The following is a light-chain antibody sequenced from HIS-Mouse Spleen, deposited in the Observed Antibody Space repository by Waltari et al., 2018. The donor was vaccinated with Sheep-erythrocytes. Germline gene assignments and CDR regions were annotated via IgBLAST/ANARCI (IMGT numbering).Light chain of an antibody. CDR3: CSYAGSYTLV. J-gene: IGLJ2*01. V-gene: IGLV2-11*01. CDR1: SRDAGCYNY. CDR2: DVS. Sequence: QSALTQPRPVSGSPGQSVSISCSGTSRDAGCYNYVPWYQQHPGKAPKLMIYDVSKRPSGVPDRFSGSKSGNTASLTISGLQAEDEADYYCCSYAGSYTLVFGGGTKLTVL.